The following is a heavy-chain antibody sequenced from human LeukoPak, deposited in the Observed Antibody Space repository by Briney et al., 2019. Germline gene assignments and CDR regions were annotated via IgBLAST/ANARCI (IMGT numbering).Heavy chain of an antibody. J-gene: IGHJ3*02. CDR2: IIPIFGTA. CDR1: GGTFSSYA. CDR3: AQENGDYGDAFDI. D-gene: IGHD4-17*01. V-gene: IGHV1-69*05. Sequence: SVKVSCKASGGTFSSYAISWVRQAPGQGLEWMGGIIPIFGTANYAQKFQGRVTITTDESTSTAYMELSSLRSEDTAVYYCAQENGDYGDAFDIWGQGTMVTVSS.